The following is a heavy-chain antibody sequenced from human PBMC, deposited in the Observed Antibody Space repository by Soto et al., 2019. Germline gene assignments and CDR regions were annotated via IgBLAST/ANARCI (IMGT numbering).Heavy chain of an antibody. CDR3: ASRILTGSGSYIGHDAFDI. CDR2: ISAYNGNT. V-gene: IGHV1-18*01. J-gene: IGHJ3*02. Sequence: GASVKVSCKASGYTFTSYGISWVRQAPGQGLEWMGWISAYNGNTNYAQKLQGRVTMTTDTSTSTAYMELRSLRSDDTAVYYCASRILTGSGSYIGHDAFDIRGQGTMVTVSS. D-gene: IGHD3-10*01. CDR1: GYTFTSYG.